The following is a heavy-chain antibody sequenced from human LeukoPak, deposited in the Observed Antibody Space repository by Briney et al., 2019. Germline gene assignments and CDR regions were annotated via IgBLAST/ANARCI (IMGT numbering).Heavy chain of an antibody. J-gene: IGHJ4*02. CDR2: IWYDGSNR. Sequence: TGGSLRLSCAASGFTFSSYGMHWVRQAPGKGLEWVAIIWYDGSNRYYADSVKGRFTISRDNSKNTLYLQMNSLRAEDTAVYYCARETIAAAGSVPLGYWGQGTLVTVSS. CDR3: ARETIAAAGSVPLGY. CDR1: GFTFSSYG. D-gene: IGHD6-13*01. V-gene: IGHV3-33*01.